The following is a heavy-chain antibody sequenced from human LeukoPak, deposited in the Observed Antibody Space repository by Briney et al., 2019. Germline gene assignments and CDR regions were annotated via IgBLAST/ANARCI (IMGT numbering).Heavy chain of an antibody. Sequence: NPSQTLSLTCTVSGGSISSGAYDWSCLRQHPGKGLEWFVYIYDSGSTYYYPSLKCQLTISIDTSENQFSLKLSSVPAANTALYYCARTLGSGYYLYSFDYSGQRTLVTAS. CDR3: ARTLGSGYYLYSFDY. CDR1: GGSISSGAYD. V-gene: IGHV4-31*01. D-gene: IGHD3-22*01. J-gene: IGHJ4*02. CDR2: IYDSGST.